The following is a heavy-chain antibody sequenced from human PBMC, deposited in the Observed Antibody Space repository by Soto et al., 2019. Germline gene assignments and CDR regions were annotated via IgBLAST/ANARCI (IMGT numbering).Heavy chain of an antibody. D-gene: IGHD2-21*01. CDR1: GGSISSYY. CDR3: ARFRVTPVGIYYYGMDV. CDR2: IYYSGST. V-gene: IGHV4-59*08. J-gene: IGHJ6*02. Sequence: SETLSLTCTVSGGSISSYYWSWIRQPPGKGLEWIGYIYYSGSTNYNPSLKSRVTISVDTSKNQFSLKLSSVTAADTAVYYCARFRVTPVGIYYYGMDVWGQGTTVTVSS.